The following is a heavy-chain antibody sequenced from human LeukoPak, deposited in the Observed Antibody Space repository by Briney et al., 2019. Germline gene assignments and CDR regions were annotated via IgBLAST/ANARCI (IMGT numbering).Heavy chain of an antibody. D-gene: IGHD3-10*01. Sequence: GGSLRLACAASGFTFSSYAMSWVRQAPGKGLEWVSVISNSAGSTFYADSVKGRFTISRDNSKNTLYLQMNSLRAKDTAVYYCAKRASGSGTSLYYFDYWAKG. V-gene: IGHV3-23*01. CDR3: AKRASGSGTSLYYFDY. CDR1: GFTFSSYA. CDR2: ISNSAGST. J-gene: IGHJ4*02.